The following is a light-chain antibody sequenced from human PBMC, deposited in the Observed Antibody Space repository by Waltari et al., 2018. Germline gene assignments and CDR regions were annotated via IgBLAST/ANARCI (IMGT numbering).Light chain of an antibody. J-gene: IGLJ2*01. Sequence: QSALTQPASVSGSPGQSITISCTGTRTDVGGYNYVSWYQQPPGKPPKLMIYEVSNRPSGVSNRFSGSKSGNTASLTISGLQAEDEADYYCSSYTSSSVVFGGGTKLTVL. V-gene: IGLV2-14*01. CDR3: SSYTSSSVV. CDR1: RTDVGGYNY. CDR2: EVS.